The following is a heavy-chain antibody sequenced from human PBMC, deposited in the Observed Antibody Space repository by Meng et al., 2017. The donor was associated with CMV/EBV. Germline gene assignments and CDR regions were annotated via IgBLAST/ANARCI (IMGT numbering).Heavy chain of an antibody. CDR3: ARVTSRVAGAFDY. Sequence: QGQLQEAGPGLVNPSLTLSLTCNGSGCSISSGDYYRSWIRQPPGKGLEWIGYIYYSGSTYYTPSLKSRVTISVDTSKNQFSLKLSSVTAADTAVYYCARVTSRVAGAFDYWGQGTLVTVSS. CDR1: GCSISSGDYY. D-gene: IGHD1-14*01. CDR2: IYYSGST. V-gene: IGHV4-30-4*08. J-gene: IGHJ4*02.